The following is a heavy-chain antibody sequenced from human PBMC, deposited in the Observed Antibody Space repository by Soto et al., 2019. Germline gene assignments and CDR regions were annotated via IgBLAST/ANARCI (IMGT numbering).Heavy chain of an antibody. V-gene: IGHV3-23*01. Sequence: EVQVLESGGGLVQPGGSLRLSCAATGFTFSDFAMSWVRQAPGKGLEWVSRIYGGGNGPHYADSVKGRVTISRDNSKNTLYLQMTSLRAEDTAVYYCAKMEVMSTWAYSFDYWGKGNLVTVSS. J-gene: IGHJ4*02. CDR2: IYGGGNGP. D-gene: IGHD2-21*01. CDR3: AKMEVMSTWAYSFDY. CDR1: GFTFSDFA.